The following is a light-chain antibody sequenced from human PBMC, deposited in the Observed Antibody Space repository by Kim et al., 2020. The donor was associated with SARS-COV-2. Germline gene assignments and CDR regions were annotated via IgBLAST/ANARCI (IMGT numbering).Light chain of an antibody. CDR1: QGVSNS. V-gene: IGKV1-NL1*01. CDR3: QQSYGFPWT. J-gene: IGKJ1*01. Sequence: DIQMTQSPSSLSASVGDTVTITCRASQGVSNSLAWYQHKPGKAPKLLVYGASRLQSGVPSRFSCSGSGTDYTLTISSLQPEDLGTFYCQQSYGFPWTFGQGTKVDIK. CDR2: GAS.